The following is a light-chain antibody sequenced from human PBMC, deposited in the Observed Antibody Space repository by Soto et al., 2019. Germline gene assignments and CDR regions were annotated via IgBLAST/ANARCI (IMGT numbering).Light chain of an antibody. CDR1: QPIGTS. V-gene: IGKV1-39*01. CDR3: LQGYNSFWT. CDR2: SAS. J-gene: IGKJ1*01. Sequence: DIQMTQSPSSLSASVGDRVTITCRASQPIGTSLHWYQQKAGKAPRXLISSASRLQSGVSSRFSVIGSGTHLTITIRSLRPEDAESYDCLQGYNSFWTFGQGTKVDIK.